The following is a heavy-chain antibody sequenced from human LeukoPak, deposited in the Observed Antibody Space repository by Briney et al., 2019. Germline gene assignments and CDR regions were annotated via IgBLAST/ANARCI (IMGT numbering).Heavy chain of an antibody. D-gene: IGHD3-22*01. Sequence: ASVKVSCKASGYTLTELFMHWVRQAPGKGFEWMGRIDPEKGGTNYAQKLQDRVTMTEDASTDTAYMELSSLRSDDTAVYYCATEGYYDSSGYCTDYWGQGTLVTVSS. V-gene: IGHV1-24*01. J-gene: IGHJ4*02. CDR3: ATEGYYDSSGYCTDY. CDR1: GYTLTELF. CDR2: IDPEKGGT.